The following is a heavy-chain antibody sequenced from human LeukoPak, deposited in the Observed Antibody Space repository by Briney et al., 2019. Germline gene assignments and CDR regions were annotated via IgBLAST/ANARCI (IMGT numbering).Heavy chain of an antibody. CDR2: IYYSGST. Sequence: KPGGSLRLSCAASGFTFSNYAMTWVRQPPGKGLEWIGSIYYSGSTYYNPSLKSRVTISVDTSKNQFSLKLSSVTAADTAVYYCAGRWGVTSWEDAFDIWGQGTMVTVSS. J-gene: IGHJ3*02. V-gene: IGHV4-39*01. D-gene: IGHD2-21*02. CDR3: AGRWGVTSWEDAFDI. CDR1: GFTFSNYA.